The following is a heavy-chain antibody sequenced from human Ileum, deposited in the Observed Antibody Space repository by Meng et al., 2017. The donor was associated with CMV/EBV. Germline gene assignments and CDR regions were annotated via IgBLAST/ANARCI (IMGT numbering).Heavy chain of an antibody. Sequence: QLQLQEGGAGRLNPSETRSLACGVNGGSFSIFSWTWIRQPPGKGPEWIGDIKHRGTTNYSPSTKSRVTISIDTSKKQFSLRLSSLTAADTAVYYCTRGRVGDWGFDFWGQGTLVTVSS. CDR2: IKHRGTT. CDR1: GGSFSIFS. V-gene: IGHV4-34*02. J-gene: IGHJ4*02. D-gene: IGHD1-26*01. CDR3: TRGRVGDWGFDF.